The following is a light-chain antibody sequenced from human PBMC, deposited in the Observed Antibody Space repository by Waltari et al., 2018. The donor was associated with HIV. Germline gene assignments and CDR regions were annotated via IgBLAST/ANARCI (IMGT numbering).Light chain of an antibody. V-gene: IGLV1-47*01. CDR1: KSNIGDNS. J-gene: IGLJ2*01. Sequence: QPKMTQAPSASKTPGQRITMSCSGTKSNIGDNSIYWYQQIAGAAPRPVMDRNEQRPAGVPDRFSGTKSGTSAFLAITGLRLDDEATYFCASWDDNLGHWIFGGGTKLTVL. CDR3: ASWDDNLGHWI. CDR2: RNE.